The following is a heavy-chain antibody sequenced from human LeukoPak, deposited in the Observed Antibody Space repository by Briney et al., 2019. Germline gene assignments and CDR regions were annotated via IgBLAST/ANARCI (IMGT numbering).Heavy chain of an antibody. CDR3: AREDGDYGINWFDP. V-gene: IGHV1-2*06. Sequence: ASVKVSCKASGYTFTGYYMHWVRQAPGQGLEWMGRINPNSGGTNYAQKFQGRVTMTRDTSISTAYMELSRLRSDDTAVYYCAREDGDYGINWFDPWGRGTLVTVSS. D-gene: IGHD4-17*01. J-gene: IGHJ5*02. CDR1: GYTFTGYY. CDR2: INPNSGGT.